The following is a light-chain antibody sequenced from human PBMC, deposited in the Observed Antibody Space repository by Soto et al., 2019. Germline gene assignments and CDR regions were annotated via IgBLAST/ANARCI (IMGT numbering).Light chain of an antibody. J-gene: IGKJ4*01. CDR3: QQYLRYPIT. V-gene: IGKV1-5*03. Sequence: DIQMTQSPSILSASIGDRVTITCRASHSISKSLAWYQQKPGRAPKFLIYDASTLETGVPSRFSGSGSGAEFSFTISSLQPDDFATYYCQQYLRYPITFGGGTKVDI. CDR1: HSISKS. CDR2: DAS.